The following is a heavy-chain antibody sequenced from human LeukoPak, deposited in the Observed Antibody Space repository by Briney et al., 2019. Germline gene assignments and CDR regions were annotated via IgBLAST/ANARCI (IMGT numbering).Heavy chain of an antibody. CDR3: AKTTMSTLFDP. CDR2: ISGSGSGT. J-gene: IGHJ5*02. D-gene: IGHD3-22*01. V-gene: IGHV3-23*01. CDR1: GFTFSSYG. Sequence: PGGSLRLSCAASGFTFSSYGMSWVRQAPGKGLEWVSAISGSGSGTYYAESVKGRFTISRDNSKNTLYLQMNSLRAEDTAVYYCAKTTMSTLFDPWGQGTLVTVSS.